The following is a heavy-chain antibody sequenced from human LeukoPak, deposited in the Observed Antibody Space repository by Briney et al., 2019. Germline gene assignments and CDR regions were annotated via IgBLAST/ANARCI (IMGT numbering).Heavy chain of an antibody. CDR3: TTLVVRGVILDY. V-gene: IGHV3-15*07. D-gene: IGHD3-10*01. CDR2: IKSKSDGGTI. J-gene: IGHJ4*02. Sequence: PGGSLRLSRATSGFTFINAWMNWVRQAPGKGLEWVGRIKSKSDGGTIEYAAPVEGRFTISRDDSTNTLYLQMSSLQIEDTAVYYCTTLVVRGVILDYWGQGTLVTVSS. CDR1: GFTFINAW.